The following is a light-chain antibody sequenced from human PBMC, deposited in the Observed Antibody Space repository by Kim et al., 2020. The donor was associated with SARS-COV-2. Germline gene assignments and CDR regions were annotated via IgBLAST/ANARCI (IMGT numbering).Light chain of an antibody. CDR2: RDS. V-gene: IGLV3-9*01. CDR1: NIGSKN. CDR3: QVWDSSVV. Sequence: SYELTQPLSVSVALGQTARITCGGNNIGSKNVHWYQQKPGQAPVLVIYRDSNRPSGIPVRCSGSNSGNTATLTISRAQAGDEADYYCQVWDSSVVFG. J-gene: IGLJ2*01.